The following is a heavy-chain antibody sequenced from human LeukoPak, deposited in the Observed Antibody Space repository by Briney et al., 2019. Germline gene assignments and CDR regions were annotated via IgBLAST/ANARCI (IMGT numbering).Heavy chain of an antibody. J-gene: IGHJ4*02. CDR2: ISGSGGST. CDR3: ASGKKAGTRAFDY. Sequence: GGSLRLSCAASGFTFSSYAMSWVRQAPGKGLEWVSAISGSGGSTYYADSVKGRFTISRDNSKNTLYLQMNSLRAEDTAVYYCASGKKAGTRAFDYWGQGTLVTVSS. V-gene: IGHV3-23*01. CDR1: GFTFSSYA. D-gene: IGHD6-13*01.